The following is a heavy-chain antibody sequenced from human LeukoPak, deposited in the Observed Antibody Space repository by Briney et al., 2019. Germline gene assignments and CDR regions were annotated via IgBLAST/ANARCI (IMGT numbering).Heavy chain of an antibody. CDR1: GFTFSSYA. J-gene: IGHJ4*02. CDR3: ARDMNNWNYATPDY. CDR2: ISYDGSNK. Sequence: PGGSLRLSCAASGFTFSSYAMHWVRQAPGKRLEWVAVISYDGSNKYYADSVKGRFTISRDNSKNTLYLQMNSLRAEDTAVYYCARDMNNWNYATPDYWGQGTLVTVSS. D-gene: IGHD1-7*01. V-gene: IGHV3-30-3*01.